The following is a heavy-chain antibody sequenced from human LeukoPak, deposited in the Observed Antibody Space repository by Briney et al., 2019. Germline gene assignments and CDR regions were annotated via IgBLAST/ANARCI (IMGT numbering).Heavy chain of an antibody. CDR2: ISSSGNSI. CDR1: GFTVSSNY. J-gene: IGHJ4*02. CDR3: AREIGLRIDF. Sequence: GGSLRLSCAASGFTVSSNYMTWVRQAPGKGLEWVSYISSSGNSIYYADSVKGRFIISRDNAKNSLYLQMNNLRAEDTAVYFCAREIGLRIDFWGQGTLVTVSS. V-gene: IGHV3-48*03. D-gene: IGHD5/OR15-5a*01.